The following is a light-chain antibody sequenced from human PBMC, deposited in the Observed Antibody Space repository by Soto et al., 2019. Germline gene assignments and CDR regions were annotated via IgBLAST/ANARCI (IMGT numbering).Light chain of an antibody. CDR1: SSDVGGYNY. CDR3: SSYTSTNSWV. Sequence: QSALTQSASVSGSPGQSITISCTGTSSDVGGYNYVSRYQQHPGKAPKLIIYDVSNRPSGVSTRFSGSKSGNTASLTISGLQAEDEADYSFSSYTSTNSWVFGGGTKLTVL. CDR2: DVS. V-gene: IGLV2-14*01. J-gene: IGLJ3*02.